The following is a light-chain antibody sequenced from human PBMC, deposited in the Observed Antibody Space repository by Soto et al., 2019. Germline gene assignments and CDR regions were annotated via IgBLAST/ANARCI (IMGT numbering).Light chain of an antibody. V-gene: IGKV3D-15*01. CDR3: QKYNSFWT. J-gene: IGKJ1*01. CDR1: QSVSSY. CDR2: GAS. Sequence: EIVLTQSPATLSLSPGERATLSCRASQSVSSYLAWYQQKPGQAPRLLIYGASSRATGIPDRFSGSGSGTEFTLTISSLQPEDFATYYCQKYNSFWTFGQGTKVDIK.